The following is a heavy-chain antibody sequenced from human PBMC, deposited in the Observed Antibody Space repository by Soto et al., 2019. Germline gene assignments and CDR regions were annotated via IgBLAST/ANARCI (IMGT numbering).Heavy chain of an antibody. J-gene: IGHJ6*02. CDR2: IWSDGSNK. V-gene: IGHV3-33*01. Sequence: GGSLRLSCAASRFTFSGYGMHWVRQAPGKRLESVAVIWSDGSNKYYADSVKGRFTICRDNCKNRLYLQMNSLRIEDEAVYNCARGRYGMGVWGRGATVTVS. CDR3: ARGRYGMGV. CDR1: RFTFSGYG.